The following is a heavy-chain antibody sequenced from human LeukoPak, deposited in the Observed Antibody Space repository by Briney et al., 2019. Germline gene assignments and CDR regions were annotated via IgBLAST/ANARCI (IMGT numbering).Heavy chain of an antibody. Sequence: SVRVSCKASGGTFNTYVIGWVRQAPGQGLEWMGGIIPIFGTAHYAQKFQGRVTITTDESTTIVYMDLSSLSSEDTAVYYCARAPSITMVRWKGDYWGQGTLVTVSS. V-gene: IGHV1-69*05. J-gene: IGHJ4*02. D-gene: IGHD3-10*01. CDR2: IIPIFGTA. CDR3: ARAPSITMVRWKGDY. CDR1: GGTFNTYV.